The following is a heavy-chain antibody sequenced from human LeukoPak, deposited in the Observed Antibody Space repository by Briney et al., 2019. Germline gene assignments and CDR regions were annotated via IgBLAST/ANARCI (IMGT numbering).Heavy chain of an antibody. CDR3: ARDRAYSTFDY. D-gene: IGHD2/OR15-2a*01. J-gene: IGHJ4*02. V-gene: IGHV3-7*01. Sequence: PGGSLRLSCAASGFAFSNSWMTWVRQAPGKGLEWVANIKEDGSVKNYVEYVKGRFTISRDNAKNSLFLQMSSLRVEDTAVYFCARDRAYSTFDYWGQGTLVSVSS. CDR2: IKEDGSVK. CDR1: GFAFSNSW.